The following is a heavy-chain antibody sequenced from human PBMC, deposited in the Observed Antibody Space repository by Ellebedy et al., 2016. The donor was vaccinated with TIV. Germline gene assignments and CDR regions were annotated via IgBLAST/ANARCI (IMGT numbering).Heavy chain of an antibody. J-gene: IGHJ6*02. V-gene: IGHV3-30-3*01. CDR1: GFTFSSYA. D-gene: IGHD3-3*01. CDR2: ISYDGSNQ. CDR3: ARDIASPFLEWLFPHYGMDV. Sequence: GGSLRLXCAASGFTFSSYAMHWVRQAPGKGLEWVAVISYDGSNQYSADSVKGRFTISRDNSKNTLYLQMNSLRTEDTAVYYCARDIASPFLEWLFPHYGMDVWGQGTTVTVSS.